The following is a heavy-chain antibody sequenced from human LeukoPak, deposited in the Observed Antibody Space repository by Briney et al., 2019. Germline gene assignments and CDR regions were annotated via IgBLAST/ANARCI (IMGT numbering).Heavy chain of an antibody. CDR3: ARRVVGATSVDYFDY. J-gene: IGHJ4*02. CDR1: GFTFSGYS. V-gene: IGHV3-21*01. Sequence: GGSLRLSCAASGFTFSGYSMNWVRQAPGKGLEWVSSISRSSSYIYYADSVKGRFTISRDNAKNSLYLQMNSLRAEDTAVYYCARRVVGATSVDYFDYWGQGTLVTVSS. D-gene: IGHD1-26*01. CDR2: ISRSSSYI.